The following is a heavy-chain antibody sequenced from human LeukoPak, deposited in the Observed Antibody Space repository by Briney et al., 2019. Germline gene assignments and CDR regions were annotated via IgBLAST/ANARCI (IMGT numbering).Heavy chain of an antibody. V-gene: IGHV1-18*01. Sequence: ASVKVSCKASGYTFTSYGISWVRQAPGQGLEWMGWISAYNGNTNYAQKLQGRVTMTTDTSTSTAYMELRSLRSDDTAVYYCARWLLLRFSFDYSFDYWGQGTLVTVSS. D-gene: IGHD3-3*01. CDR2: ISAYNGNT. CDR1: GYTFTSYG. CDR3: ARWLLLRFSFDYSFDY. J-gene: IGHJ4*02.